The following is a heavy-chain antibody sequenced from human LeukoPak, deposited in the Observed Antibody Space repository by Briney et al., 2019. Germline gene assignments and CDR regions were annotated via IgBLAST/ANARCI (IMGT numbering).Heavy chain of an antibody. Sequence: GESLKISCKGFGYSFTSYWIGWGRQMPGKGLEWMGIIHPGDSDTRYSPSFQGQVPISTGKALHTPYLPGSNLKAPGPAIVYCARRDTTSWTGPDYWGQGTLVTVSS. V-gene: IGHV5-51*01. D-gene: IGHD6-13*01. CDR2: IHPGDSDT. CDR3: ARRDTTSWTGPDY. CDR1: GYSFTSYW. J-gene: IGHJ4*02.